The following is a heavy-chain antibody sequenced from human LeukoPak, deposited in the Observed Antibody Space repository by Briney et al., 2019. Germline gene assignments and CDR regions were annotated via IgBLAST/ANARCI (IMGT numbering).Heavy chain of an antibody. V-gene: IGHV3-7*01. Sequence: GGSLRLSCSASGFTFTTSWMNWVRQAPGKGLEWVASITPNGSEKYYVDSVRGRFTISRDDDKNPVYLQMNSLRAEDTAVYYCARDRAYKAFDYWGQGNLVSVSS. CDR2: ITPNGSEK. CDR3: ARDRAYKAFDY. CDR1: GFTFTTSW. J-gene: IGHJ4*02. D-gene: IGHD5-24*01.